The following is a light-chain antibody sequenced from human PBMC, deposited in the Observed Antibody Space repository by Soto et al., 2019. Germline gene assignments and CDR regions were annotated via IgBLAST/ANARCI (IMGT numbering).Light chain of an antibody. CDR2: DVS. CDR3: QQYNSYS. Sequence: DIQMTQSPSSLSASVGDRVTITCRASQSISSYLNWYQQKPGKAPYLLISDVSSLERGVPSRFSGSGSGTEFTLTISSLQPDDFATYYCQQYNSYSFGQGTKVDIK. CDR1: QSISSY. J-gene: IGKJ1*01. V-gene: IGKV1-5*01.